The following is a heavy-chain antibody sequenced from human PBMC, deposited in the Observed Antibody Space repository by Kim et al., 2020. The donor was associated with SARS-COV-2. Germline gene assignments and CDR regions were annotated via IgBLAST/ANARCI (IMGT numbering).Heavy chain of an antibody. CDR2: INHSGST. CDR3: ARGFRYQLLLRGLGFDP. D-gene: IGHD2-2*01. CDR1: GGSFSGYY. J-gene: IGHJ5*02. V-gene: IGHV4-34*01. Sequence: SETLSLTCAVYGGSFSGYYCSWIRQPPGKGLEWIGEINHSGSTNYNPSLKSRVTISVDTSKNQFSLKLSSVTAADTAVYYCARGFRYQLLLRGLGFDPWGQGTLVTVSS.